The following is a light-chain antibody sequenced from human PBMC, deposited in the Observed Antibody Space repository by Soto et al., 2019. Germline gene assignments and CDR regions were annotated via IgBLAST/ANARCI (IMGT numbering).Light chain of an antibody. V-gene: IGLV1-51*01. Sequence: QSVLTQPPSVSAAPGQKGTISCSGSSSNLGNNYVSWYQHLPGTAPQLLIYDNNKRPSGIADRFSGSKSGPAATLGITGLQTGDEADYYCGTWDSSLSAVVFGGGTQLTVL. CDR3: GTWDSSLSAVV. J-gene: IGLJ2*01. CDR2: DNN. CDR1: SSNLGNNY.